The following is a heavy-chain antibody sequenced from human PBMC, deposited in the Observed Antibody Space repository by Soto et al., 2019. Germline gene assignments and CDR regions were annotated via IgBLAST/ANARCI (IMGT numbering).Heavy chain of an antibody. CDR3: AGEPRGGAYDMDV. D-gene: IGHD3-16*01. J-gene: IGHJ6*02. Sequence: PWWSLRLSCSASILTFTTYDMHWCRQAPGKGLEWVALIWSDGSRQFYGDSVKGRFTISRDNSKNTLSLQMNSLRVEDTAVYYCAGEPRGGAYDMDVWGQGTTVTVSS. CDR1: ILTFTTYD. CDR2: IWSDGSRQ. V-gene: IGHV3-33*08.